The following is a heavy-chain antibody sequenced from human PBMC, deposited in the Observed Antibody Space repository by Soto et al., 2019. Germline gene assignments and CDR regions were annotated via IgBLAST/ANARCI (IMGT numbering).Heavy chain of an antibody. Sequence: PGGSLRLSCAASGFTFISYAMSWVRQAPGKGLEWVSAISGSGGSTYYADSVKGRFTISRDNSKNTLYLQMNSLRAEDTAVYYCAKGFRNPTDIVVVVAAPLDYWGQGTLVTVSS. J-gene: IGHJ4*02. CDR3: AKGFRNPTDIVVVVAAPLDY. CDR2: ISGSGGST. D-gene: IGHD2-15*01. CDR1: GFTFISYA. V-gene: IGHV3-23*01.